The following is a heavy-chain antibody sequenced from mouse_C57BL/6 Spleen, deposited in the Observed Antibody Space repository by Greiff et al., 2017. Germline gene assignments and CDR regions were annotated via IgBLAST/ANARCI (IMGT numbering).Heavy chain of an antibody. V-gene: IGHV1-54*01. CDR1: GYAFTHYL. Sequence: QVQLKQSGAELVRPGTSVKVSCKASGYAFTHYLIEWVKQRPGQGLEWIGVINPGSGGTNYNEQFKGKATLTADKSSSTAYMQISSLTSEDSAVYFCAKGDSNHEAWFAYWGQGTLVTVSA. CDR2: INPGSGGT. CDR3: AKGDSNHEAWFAY. J-gene: IGHJ3*01. D-gene: IGHD2-5*01.